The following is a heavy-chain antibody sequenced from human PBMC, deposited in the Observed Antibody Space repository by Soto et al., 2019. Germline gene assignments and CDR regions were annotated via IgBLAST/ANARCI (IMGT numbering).Heavy chain of an antibody. J-gene: IGHJ6*04. CDR3: ARAAPDYYCYCGMDV. CDR1: GFTFSSYW. CDR2: INSDGSST. V-gene: IGHV3-74*01. D-gene: IGHD6-25*01. Sequence: PGGSLRLSCAASGFTFSSYWMHWVRQAPGKGLVWVSRINSDGSSTSYADSVKGRFTISRDNAKNTLYLQMNSLRAEDTAVYYCARAAPDYYCYCGMDVWGKGSTVTVGS.